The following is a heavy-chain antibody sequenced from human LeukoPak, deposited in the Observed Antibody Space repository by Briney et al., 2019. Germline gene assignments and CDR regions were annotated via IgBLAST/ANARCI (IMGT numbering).Heavy chain of an antibody. CDR3: ARDTGGYSFDY. CDR1: GGSVRSGNYY. D-gene: IGHD5-12*01. Sequence: SSATLSLTYTVSGGSVRSGNYYWSWIRQPPGKGLEWIGYIYYSGSTNYNPSLKSRVTISVDTSQNQFSLKLSSVTAADTAVYYCARDTGGYSFDYWGQGTLVTVSS. CDR2: IYYSGST. V-gene: IGHV4-61*01. J-gene: IGHJ4*02.